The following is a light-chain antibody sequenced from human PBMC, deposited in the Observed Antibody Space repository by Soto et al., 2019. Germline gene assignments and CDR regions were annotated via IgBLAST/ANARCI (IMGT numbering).Light chain of an antibody. J-gene: IGLJ2*01. V-gene: IGLV2-8*01. CDR1: SSDVGGYNY. Sequence: QSVLTQPPSASGSPGQSVTISCTGTSSDVGGYNYVSWYQQHPGKAPKLMIYEVSKRPSGVPDRFPGSKSGNTASLTVSGLQAEDEADYYCSSYAGSNNFEVVFGGGTKVTVL. CDR2: EVS. CDR3: SSYAGSNNFEVV.